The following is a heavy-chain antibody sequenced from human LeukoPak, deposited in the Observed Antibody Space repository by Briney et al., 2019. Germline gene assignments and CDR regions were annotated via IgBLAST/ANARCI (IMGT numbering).Heavy chain of an antibody. V-gene: IGHV1-24*01. CDR1: GYTLTELS. D-gene: IGHD2-2*01. Sequence: GASVKVSCKVSGYTLTELSMHWVRQAPGKGLEWMGGFDPEDGETIYAQKFQGRVTMTEDTSTDTAYMELSSLRSEDTAVYYCATAVPAAIRVSWFDPWGQGTLVTVSS. CDR3: ATAVPAAIRVSWFDP. CDR2: FDPEDGET. J-gene: IGHJ5*02.